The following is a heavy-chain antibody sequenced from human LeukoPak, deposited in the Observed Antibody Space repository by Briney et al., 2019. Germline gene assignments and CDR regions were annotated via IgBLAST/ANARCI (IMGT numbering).Heavy chain of an antibody. J-gene: IGHJ4*02. V-gene: IGHV4-34*01. CDR1: GGSLSGYY. CDR3: ARVARLGYCSGGSCYFDY. Sequence: PSETLSLTCAVYGGSLSGYYWSWIRQPPGKGLEWIGEINHSGSTNYNPSLKSRVTISVDTSKNQFSLKLSSVTAADTAVYYCARVARLGYCSGGSCYFDYWGQGTLVTVSS. CDR2: INHSGST. D-gene: IGHD2-15*01.